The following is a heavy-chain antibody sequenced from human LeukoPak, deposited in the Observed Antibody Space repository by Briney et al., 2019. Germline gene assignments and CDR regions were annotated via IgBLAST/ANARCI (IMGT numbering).Heavy chain of an antibody. D-gene: IGHD4-17*01. CDR2: IGAGGGST. CDR1: GFTFSSCA. J-gene: IGHJ4*02. Sequence: GGSLRLSCAASGFTFSSCAMSWVRQAPGKGLEWVSAIGAGGGSTYSADSVRGRFTISRDNSKNTLYLQMNSLRADDTAVYFCAKGPAGDILDHWGQGALVTVSS. CDR3: AKGPAGDILDH. V-gene: IGHV3-23*01.